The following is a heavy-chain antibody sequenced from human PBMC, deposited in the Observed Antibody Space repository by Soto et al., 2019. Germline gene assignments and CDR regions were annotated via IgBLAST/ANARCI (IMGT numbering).Heavy chain of an antibody. Sequence: SETLSLTCSVSGGSISSYYWSWIRQPPGKGLEWIGYIYYSGSTNYNPSLKSRVTISVDTSKNQFSLKLSSVTAADTAVYYCARALILTGYYIHDAFDIWGQGTMVTVSS. CDR1: GGSISSYY. D-gene: IGHD3-9*01. CDR3: ARALILTGYYIHDAFDI. CDR2: IYYSGST. V-gene: IGHV4-59*01. J-gene: IGHJ3*02.